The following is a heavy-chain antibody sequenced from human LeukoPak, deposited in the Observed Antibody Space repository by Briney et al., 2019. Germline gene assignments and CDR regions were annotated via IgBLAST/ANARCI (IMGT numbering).Heavy chain of an antibody. CDR3: ARARDYGDYVFDY. Sequence: ASVKVSCKASGYTFSTYYIHWVRQAPGQGLEWMGIINPGGGSTSYAQKFQGRVTMTRDTSTSTVYMELTSLRSEDTAVFYCARARDYGDYVFDYWGQGTLVTVSS. D-gene: IGHD4-17*01. V-gene: IGHV1-46*01. J-gene: IGHJ4*02. CDR1: GYTFSTYY. CDR2: INPGGGST.